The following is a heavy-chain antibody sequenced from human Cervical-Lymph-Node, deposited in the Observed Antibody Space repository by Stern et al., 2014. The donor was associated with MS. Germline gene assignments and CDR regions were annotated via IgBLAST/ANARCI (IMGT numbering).Heavy chain of an antibody. J-gene: IGHJ3*02. CDR2: SSAYNGNT. V-gene: IGHV1-18*01. D-gene: IGHD2-15*01. Sequence: VQLVESGAEVMKPGASVKVSCNASGYTFTSYGISWVRQAPGQGLEWMGWSSAYNGNTNKAQKLQGRVTMTTDTSTSTAYMELRSLRADDTAVYYCARGLLGSENAFDIWGQGTMVTVSS. CDR1: GYTFTSYG. CDR3: ARGLLGSENAFDI.